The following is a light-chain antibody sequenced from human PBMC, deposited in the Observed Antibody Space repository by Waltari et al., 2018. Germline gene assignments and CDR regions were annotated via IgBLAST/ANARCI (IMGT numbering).Light chain of an antibody. CDR2: GAS. V-gene: IGKV3-15*01. Sequence: EIVMTQSPATLSVFPGERATLSCRASQSIRSNLAWYQHKPGQAPRLLIYGASTRATGIPDRFSGSGSGTEFTLTISSLQSEDFAVYFCQQYDNWLRTFGQGTKVEIK. CDR1: QSIRSN. J-gene: IGKJ1*01. CDR3: QQYDNWLRT.